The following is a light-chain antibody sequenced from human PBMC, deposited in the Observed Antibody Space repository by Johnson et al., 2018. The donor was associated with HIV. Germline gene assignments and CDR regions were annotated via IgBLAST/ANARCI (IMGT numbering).Light chain of an antibody. J-gene: IGLJ1*01. CDR2: ENN. Sequence: QSVLTQPPSVSAAPGQKVTISCSGSSSNIGNNYVSWYQQLPGTAPKLLIYENNKRPSGIPDRFSGSKSGTSATLGITGLQTGDEADYYCGTWDGSLNALYFFGTGTKVTVL. CDR3: GTWDGSLNALYF. V-gene: IGLV1-51*02. CDR1: SSNIGNNY.